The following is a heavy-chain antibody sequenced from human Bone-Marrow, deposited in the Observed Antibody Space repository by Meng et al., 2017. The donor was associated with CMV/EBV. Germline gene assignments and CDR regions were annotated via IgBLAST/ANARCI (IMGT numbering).Heavy chain of an antibody. CDR2: VYPDDSDI. Sequence: GESLKISCQASGYNFAKYWIGWLRQMPGKGLEWMGIVYPDDSDIRYSPSLQGQVTISADKSINTAYLQWSSLKASDTAMYYCARVGQLLWVWFDHWGQGTLVTVSS. V-gene: IGHV5-51*01. D-gene: IGHD2-2*01. CDR3: ARVGQLLWVWFDH. J-gene: IGHJ5*02. CDR1: GYNFAKYW.